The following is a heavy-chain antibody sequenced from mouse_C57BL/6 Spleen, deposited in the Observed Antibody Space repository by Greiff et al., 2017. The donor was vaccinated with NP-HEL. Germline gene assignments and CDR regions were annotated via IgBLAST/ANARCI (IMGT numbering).Heavy chain of an antibody. CDR2: IDPSDSYT. CDR1: GYTFTSYW. D-gene: IGHD2-2*01. Sequence: QVQLQQPGAELVKPGASVKLSCKASGYTFTSYWMQWVKQRPGQGLEWIGEIDPSDSYTNYNQKFKGKATLTVDTSSSTAYMQLSSLTSEDSAVYYCARDMVTTGVDYWGQGTTLTVSS. CDR3: ARDMVTTGVDY. J-gene: IGHJ2*01. V-gene: IGHV1-50*01.